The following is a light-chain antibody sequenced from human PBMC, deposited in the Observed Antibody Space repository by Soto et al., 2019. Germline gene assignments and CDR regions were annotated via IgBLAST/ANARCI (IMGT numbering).Light chain of an antibody. CDR1: SSNIGSNY. J-gene: IGLJ3*02. CDR2: RNN. V-gene: IGLV1-47*01. CDR3: AAWDDSLSRWV. Sequence: QSVLTQPPSASGTPGQRVTISRSGSSSNIGSNYVYWYQQLPGTAPKLLIYRNNQRPSGVPDRFSGSKSGTSASLAISGLRSEDEADYYCAAWDDSLSRWVFGGGTKLTVL.